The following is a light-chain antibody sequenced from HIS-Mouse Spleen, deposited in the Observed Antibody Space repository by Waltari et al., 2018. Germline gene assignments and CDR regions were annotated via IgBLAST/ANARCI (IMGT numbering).Light chain of an antibody. CDR1: RSDVGGYHY. J-gene: IGLJ2*01. CDR3: CSYAGSYTLV. CDR2: DVS. V-gene: IGLV2-11*01. Sequence: QSALTQPRSVSGSPGQSVTISCTGTRSDVGGYHYVPWYQQHPGKAPNLMIYDVSKRPSGVPDPFSGSKSGNTASLTISGLQAEDEADYYCCSYAGSYTLVFGGGTKLTVL.